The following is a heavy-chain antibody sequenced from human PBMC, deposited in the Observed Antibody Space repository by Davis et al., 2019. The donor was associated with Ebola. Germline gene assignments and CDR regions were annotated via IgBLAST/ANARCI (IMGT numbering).Heavy chain of an antibody. Sequence: AASVKVSCKASGGTFSSYAISWVRQAPGQRLEWMGWINAGNGNTKYSQKFQGRVTITRDTSATTAYMELSSLRSEDTAVYYCARDASGILEWLPYNWFDPWGQGTLVTVSS. CDR3: ARDASGILEWLPYNWFDP. J-gene: IGHJ5*02. D-gene: IGHD3-3*01. V-gene: IGHV1-3*01. CDR2: INAGNGNT. CDR1: GGTFSSYA.